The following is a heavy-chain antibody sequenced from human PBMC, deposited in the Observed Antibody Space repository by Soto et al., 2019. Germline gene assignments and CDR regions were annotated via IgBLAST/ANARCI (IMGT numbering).Heavy chain of an antibody. J-gene: IGHJ2*01. V-gene: IGHV4-59*01. CDR2: IYYSGST. CDR3: ARVGPTVGNWYFDL. Sequence: QVQLQESGPGLVKPSETLSFTCTVSGGSISSYYWSWIRQPPGKGLEWIGYIYYSGSTNYNPSLKSRVTISVDTSKNQFSLKLSSVTAADTAVYYCARVGPTVGNWYFDLWGRGTLVTVSS. CDR1: GGSISSYY. D-gene: IGHD4-17*01.